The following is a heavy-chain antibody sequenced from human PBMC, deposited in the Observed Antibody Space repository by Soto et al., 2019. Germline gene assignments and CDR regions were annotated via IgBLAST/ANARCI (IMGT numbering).Heavy chain of an antibody. D-gene: IGHD7-27*01. J-gene: IGHJ4*02. CDR2: ISGSGGST. CDR3: AKAPPETGDGESWEDYFDY. V-gene: IGHV3-23*01. Sequence: GGSLRLSCAASGFTFSSYAMSWVRQAPGKGLEWVSAISGSGGSTYYADSVKGRFTISRDNSKNTLYLQMNSLRAEDTAVYYCAKAPPETGDGESWEDYFDYWGQGTLVTVSS. CDR1: GFTFSSYA.